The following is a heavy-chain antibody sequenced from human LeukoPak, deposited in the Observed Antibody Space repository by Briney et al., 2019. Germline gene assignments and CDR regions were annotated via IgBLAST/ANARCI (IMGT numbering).Heavy chain of an antibody. CDR1: GFTFNTYA. D-gene: IGHD3-22*01. V-gene: IGHV3-23*01. Sequence: PGGSLRLYCAASGFTFNTYAMTWVRQAPGKGLECVSGISGSGDRTYYADSVKGRFTISRDNSKNMLSLQMNSLRAEDTAIYYCANRDFPETSGYAPLFQHWGQGILVTVSS. CDR3: ANRDFPETSGYAPLFQH. J-gene: IGHJ1*01. CDR2: ISGSGDRT.